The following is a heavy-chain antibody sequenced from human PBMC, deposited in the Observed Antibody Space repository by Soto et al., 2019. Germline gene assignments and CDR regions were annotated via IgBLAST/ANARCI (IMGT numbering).Heavy chain of an antibody. D-gene: IGHD5-12*01. V-gene: IGHV1-8*01. CDR3: ARVATMDYYYYMDV. J-gene: IGHJ6*03. CDR2: MNPNSGNT. Sequence: ASVKVSCKASGYTFTSYDINWVRQATGQGLEWMGWMNPNSGNTGYAQKFQGRVTMTRKTSISTAYMELSSLRSEDTAVYYCARVATMDYYYYMDVWGKGTTVTVSS. CDR1: GYTFTSYD.